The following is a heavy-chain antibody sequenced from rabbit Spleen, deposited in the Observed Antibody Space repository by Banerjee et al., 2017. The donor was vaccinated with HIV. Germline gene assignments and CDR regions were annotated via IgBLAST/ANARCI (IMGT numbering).Heavy chain of an antibody. CDR1: GFDFSTYG. CDR3: ASGYSDVYFDL. V-gene: IGHV1S47*01. CDR2: IDPLFGTT. D-gene: IGHD1-1*01. J-gene: IGHJ4*01. Sequence: EQLVESGGGLFQPGGSLALTCKASGFDFSTYGVSWVRQAPGKGLEWIGYIDPLFGTTYYANWVNGRFTISSHNAQNTLYLQLNSLTAAYTATYFCASGYSDVYFDLWGQGTLVTVS.